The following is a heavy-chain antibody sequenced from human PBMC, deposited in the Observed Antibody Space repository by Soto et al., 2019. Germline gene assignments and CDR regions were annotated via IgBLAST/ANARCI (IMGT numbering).Heavy chain of an antibody. J-gene: IGHJ6*03. Sequence: SETLSLTCAVYGGSFSGYYWSWIRQPPGKGLEWIGEINHSGSTNYNPSLKSRVTISVDTSKNQFSLKLSSVTAADTAVYYCAREGIFGVVTPYFHYYYMDVWGKGTTVTVSS. CDR1: GGSFSGYY. CDR3: AREGIFGVVTPYFHYYYMDV. V-gene: IGHV4-34*01. CDR2: INHSGST. D-gene: IGHD3-3*01.